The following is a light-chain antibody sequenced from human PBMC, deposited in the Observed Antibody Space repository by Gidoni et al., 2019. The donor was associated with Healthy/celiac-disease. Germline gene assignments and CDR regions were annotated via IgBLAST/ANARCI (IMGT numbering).Light chain of an antibody. J-gene: IGKJ2*03. Sequence: DIQMTQSPSSLSASVGDRVTITCRASQSIRSYLNWYQQKPGKAPKLLMYSASSWQSGVPSRFSGSGSGTDFALTISRLQPEDFATYYCQQSYSTPYSFGQGTKLEIK. CDR3: QQSYSTPYS. CDR2: SAS. V-gene: IGKV1-39*01. CDR1: QSIRSY.